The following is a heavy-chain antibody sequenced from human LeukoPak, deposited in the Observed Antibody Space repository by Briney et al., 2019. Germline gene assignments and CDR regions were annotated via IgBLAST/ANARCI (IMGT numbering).Heavy chain of an antibody. V-gene: IGHV3-15*01. Sequence: GGSLRPSCAASGLTFTNAWMSWVRQAPGKGLGWVGRIKSKTDGGTVDYAPPVKGRFTISRDDSRNTLSLEMNFLKTEDTAVYYCTTDPGNYEIFWGQGTLVSVSS. J-gene: IGHJ4*02. CDR1: GLTFTNAW. CDR2: IKSKTDGGTV. D-gene: IGHD4-11*01. CDR3: TTDPGNYEIF.